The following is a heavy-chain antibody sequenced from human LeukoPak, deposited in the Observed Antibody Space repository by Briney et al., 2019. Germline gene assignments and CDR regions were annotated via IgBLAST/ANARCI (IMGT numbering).Heavy chain of an antibody. J-gene: IGHJ4*02. CDR3: AKDSGIGGEDS. CDR1: GFTFSSYT. Sequence: GGSLRLSCTASGFTFSSYTMIWVRDAPGKGLEWVSAIHNGGGTTPYADSVKGRFTISRDNSKNTLFLQMNSLRAEDTAVYYCAKDSGIGGEDSWGQRTLVTVSS. CDR2: IHNGGGTT. V-gene: IGHV3-23*01. D-gene: IGHD3-16*01.